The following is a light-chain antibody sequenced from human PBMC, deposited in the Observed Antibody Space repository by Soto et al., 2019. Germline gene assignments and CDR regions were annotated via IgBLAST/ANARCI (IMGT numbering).Light chain of an antibody. CDR2: KVS. Sequence: IQTPLPSPVILGQPASISCTSSQSLVHSDGNTYLSWLQQRPGQPPRVLIYKVSNRFSGVPDRFSGSGAGTNFTLKITRVESEDVGLYHCMQATQLPYTFGQGTKLDLK. CDR3: MQATQLPYT. CDR1: QSLVHSDGNTY. V-gene: IGKV2-24*01. J-gene: IGKJ2*01.